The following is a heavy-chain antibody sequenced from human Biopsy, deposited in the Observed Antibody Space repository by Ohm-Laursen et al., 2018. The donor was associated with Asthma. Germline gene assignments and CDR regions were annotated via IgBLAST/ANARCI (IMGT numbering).Heavy chain of an antibody. V-gene: IGHV2-26*01. J-gene: IGHJ4*02. CDR3: ARVHYYDSTGYGADS. CDR1: GVSIRSYYW. Sequence: TLSLTCIVSGVSIRSYYWTWIRQPPGKALEWLGHIFSNDAKAYSTSLKSRLTISKDTSKGQVVLTMTNMNPVDTATYYCARVHYYDSTGYGADSWGPGTLVTVSS. D-gene: IGHD3-22*01. CDR2: IFSNDAK.